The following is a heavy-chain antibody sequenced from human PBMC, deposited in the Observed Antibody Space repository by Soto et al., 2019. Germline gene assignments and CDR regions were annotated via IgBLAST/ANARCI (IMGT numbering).Heavy chain of an antibody. CDR1: GGSISSSNW. CDR2: IYHSGST. Sequence: NPSETLSLTWAVAGGSISSSNWWSWVRQPPGKGLEWIGEIYHSGSTNYNPSLKSRVTISVDKSKNQFSLKLSSVTAADTAVYYCASLPGSSVGSYYYYYGIHGGGQSSTVPGSS. V-gene: IGHV4-4*02. J-gene: IGHJ6*02. CDR3: ASLPGSSVGSYYYYYGIHG. D-gene: IGHD3-10*01.